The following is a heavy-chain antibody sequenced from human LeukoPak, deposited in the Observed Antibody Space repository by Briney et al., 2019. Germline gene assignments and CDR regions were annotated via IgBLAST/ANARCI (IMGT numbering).Heavy chain of an antibody. D-gene: IGHD4-17*01. CDR3: ASAYGDYINWFDP. V-gene: IGHV4-30-4*01. CDR1: GGSISSGDYY. Sequence: SETLSLTCTVSGGSISSGDYYRRWLRQPPGTCLELLGYIYYSGSTYYNPSLKSRVTISVDTSNNQFSLKLSSVTAADTAVYYCASAYGDYINWFDPWGQGTLVTASS. CDR2: IYYSGST. J-gene: IGHJ5*02.